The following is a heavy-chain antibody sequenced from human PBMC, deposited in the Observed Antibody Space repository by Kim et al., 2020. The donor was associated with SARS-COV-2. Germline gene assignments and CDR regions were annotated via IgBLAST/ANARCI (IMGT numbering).Heavy chain of an antibody. Sequence: SETLSLTCTVSGGSISSYYWSWIRQPPGKGLEWIGYIYYSGSTNYNPSLKSRVTISVDTSKNQFSLKLSSVTAADTAVYYCARVGPRGAAADYYYYGMDVWGQGTTVTVSS. CDR2: IYYSGST. V-gene: IGHV4-59*01. CDR3: ARVGPRGAAADYYYYGMDV. D-gene: IGHD6-13*01. J-gene: IGHJ6*02. CDR1: GGSISSYY.